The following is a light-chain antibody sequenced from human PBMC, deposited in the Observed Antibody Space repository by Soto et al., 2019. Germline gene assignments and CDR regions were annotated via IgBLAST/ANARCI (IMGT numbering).Light chain of an antibody. CDR1: QSISNH. CDR3: QQSYSTPWT. V-gene: IGKV1-39*01. Sequence: DIQMTQSPSSLSASVEDRVIITCRASQSISNHLNWYQQKPGKAPKLLIFAASSLQSGVPSRFSGSRSGPDFTLTISSLQPEDFASYYCQQSYSTPWTFGPGTKVDIK. J-gene: IGKJ1*01. CDR2: AAS.